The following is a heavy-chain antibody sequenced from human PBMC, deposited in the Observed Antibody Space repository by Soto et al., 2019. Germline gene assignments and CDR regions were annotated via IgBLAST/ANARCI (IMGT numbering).Heavy chain of an antibody. CDR3: ARATAVVGLRLSPRAGEFDY. CDR1: GGSISSYY. Sequence: SETLSLTCTVSGGSISSYYWSWIRQPPGKGLEWIGYIYYSGSTNYNPSLKSRVTISVDTSKNQFSLKLSSVTAADTAVYYCARATAVVGLRLSPRAGEFDYWGQGTLVTVSS. D-gene: IGHD5-12*01. V-gene: IGHV4-59*01. J-gene: IGHJ4*02. CDR2: IYYSGST.